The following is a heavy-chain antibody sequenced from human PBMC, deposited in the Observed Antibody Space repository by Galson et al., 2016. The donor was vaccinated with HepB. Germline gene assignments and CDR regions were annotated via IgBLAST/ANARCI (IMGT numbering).Heavy chain of an antibody. V-gene: IGHV3-15*01. Sequence: SLRLSCAASGFTFSNAWMSWVRQAPGQGLEWVGRIKSKTDGGTSDYAAHVKGRFTISRDGSKKKLYLQMNSLKTEDTAVYYCTKHLSHGDYSYPAFDYWGQGTLVTVSS. CDR2: IKSKTDGGTS. CDR3: TKHLSHGDYSYPAFDY. CDR1: GFTFSNAW. D-gene: IGHD4-17*01. J-gene: IGHJ4*02.